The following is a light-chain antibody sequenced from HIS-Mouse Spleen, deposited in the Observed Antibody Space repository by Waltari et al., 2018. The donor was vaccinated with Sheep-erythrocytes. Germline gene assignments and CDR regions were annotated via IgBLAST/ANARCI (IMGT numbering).Light chain of an antibody. CDR1: QGISNY. V-gene: IGKV1-27*01. Sequence: DIKMSRSQSSLSASEGDRVTITCRASQGISNYLAWYQQKPGKVPKLLIYAASTLQSGVPSRFSGSGSGTDFTLTISSLQPEDVATYYCQKYNSAPFTFGPGTKVDIK. J-gene: IGKJ3*01. CDR3: QKYNSAPFT. CDR2: AAS.